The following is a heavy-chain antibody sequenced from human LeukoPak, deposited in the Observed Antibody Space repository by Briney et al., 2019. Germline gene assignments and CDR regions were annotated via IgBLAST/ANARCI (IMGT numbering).Heavy chain of an antibody. Sequence: PGGSLRLSCAVSGFTFSSYWMHWVRHAPGKGLVWVSRINRDGSSTSYADSVKRRFTISRDNTKNTLHLRMNSLRAEDTAVYYWARISGWPATFDYWGQGTPVTVSS. D-gene: IGHD6-19*01. CDR1: GFTFSSYW. CDR3: ARISGWPATFDY. V-gene: IGHV3-74*01. J-gene: IGHJ4*02. CDR2: INRDGSST.